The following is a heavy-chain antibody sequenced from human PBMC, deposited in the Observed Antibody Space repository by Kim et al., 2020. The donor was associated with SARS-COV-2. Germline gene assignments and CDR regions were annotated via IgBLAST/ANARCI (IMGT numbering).Heavy chain of an antibody. CDR1: GFTFSSYS. CDR3: ARDSASGGYHVDY. V-gene: IGHV3-21*01. D-gene: IGHD2-15*01. J-gene: IGHJ4*02. Sequence: GGSLRLSCAASGFTFSSYSMNWVRQAPGKGLEWVSSISSSSSYIYYADSGKGRFSISRDNAKNSLYLQMNSLRAEDTAVYYCARDSASGGYHVDYWGQGTLVTLSS. CDR2: ISSSSSYI.